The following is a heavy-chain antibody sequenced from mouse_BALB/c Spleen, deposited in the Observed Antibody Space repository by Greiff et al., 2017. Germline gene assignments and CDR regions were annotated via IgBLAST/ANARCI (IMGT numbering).Heavy chain of an antibody. CDR3: ARWYYGSSYAMDY. CDR2: IYPGNVNT. J-gene: IGHJ4*01. CDR1: GYTFTSYY. V-gene: IGHV1S56*01. D-gene: IGHD1-1*01. Sequence: VQLQQSGPELVKPGASVRISCKASGYTFTSYYIHWVKQRPGQGLEWIGWIYPGNVNTKYNEKFKGKATLTADKSSSTAYMQLSSLTSEDSAVYFCARWYYGSSYAMDYWGQGTSVTVSS.